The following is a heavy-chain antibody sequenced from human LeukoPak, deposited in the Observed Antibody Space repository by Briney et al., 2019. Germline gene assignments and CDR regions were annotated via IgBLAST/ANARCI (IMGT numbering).Heavy chain of an antibody. D-gene: IGHD3-10*01. V-gene: IGHV3-23*01. CDR2: ISGRGAGT. J-gene: IGHJ4*02. CDR1: GFTFSSYG. Sequence: GGSLRLSCAASGFTFSSYGMSWVRQAPGKGLEWVSGISGRGAGTYYADSVKGRFTFSRDNSKNTLYLQMNSLRVEDTAVYYCARDLDGSGSAFDYWGQGTLVTVSS. CDR3: ARDLDGSGSAFDY.